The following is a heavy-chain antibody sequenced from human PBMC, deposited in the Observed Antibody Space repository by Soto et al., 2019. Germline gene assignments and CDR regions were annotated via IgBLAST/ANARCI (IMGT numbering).Heavy chain of an antibody. CDR1: GFTFSTYA. J-gene: IGHJ4*02. D-gene: IGHD3-10*01. Sequence: EVQLLESGGKLVQPGGSLTLSCAASGFTFSTYAMAWVRQAPGKGLEWVSLIYTDGSTKYADSVKGRFISSRDNSRNTLFLQMNSLKDDNTAVYYCARDETLVGGTTWHGAGFDYWGQGTLVTVSA. CDR2: IYTDGST. CDR3: ARDETLVGGTTWHGAGFDY. V-gene: IGHV3-66*01.